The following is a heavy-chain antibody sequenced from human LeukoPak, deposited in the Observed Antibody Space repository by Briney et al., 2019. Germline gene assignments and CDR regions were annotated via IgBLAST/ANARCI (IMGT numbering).Heavy chain of an antibody. CDR3: ARGRYCSGGNCLHDY. V-gene: IGHV3-48*04. J-gene: IGHJ4*02. D-gene: IGHD2-15*01. Sequence: GGSLRLSCAASGFTFRSYSMNWVRQAPGKGLEWASYIGTSSSTIYYTDSVKGRFTISRDNAKNSLYLQMNSLRAEDTAVYYCARGRYCSGGNCLHDYWGQGTLVTVSS. CDR1: GFTFRSYS. CDR2: IGTSSSTI.